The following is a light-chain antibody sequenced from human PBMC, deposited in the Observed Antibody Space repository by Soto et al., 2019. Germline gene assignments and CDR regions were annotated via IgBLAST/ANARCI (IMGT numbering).Light chain of an antibody. CDR3: QQYNNWPFPSWT. V-gene: IGKV3-15*01. CDR1: QSVSSN. J-gene: IGKJ1*01. Sequence: EIVITQSPATLSVSPGERATLSCRASQSVSSNLAWYQQKPGQAPRLLIYGASTRATGIPDRFSGSGSGTEFTHTISRLQSEDFAVYYCQQYNNWPFPSWTFGQGTKVEIK. CDR2: GAS.